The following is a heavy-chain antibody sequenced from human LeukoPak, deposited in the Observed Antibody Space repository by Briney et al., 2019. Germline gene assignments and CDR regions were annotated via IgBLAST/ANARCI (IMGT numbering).Heavy chain of an antibody. CDR3: ARGESYDFSNDY. J-gene: IGHJ4*02. CDR1: GGTFSSYA. V-gene: IGHV1-69*13. CDR2: IIPIFGTA. Sequence: ASVTVSCKASGGTFSSYAISWVRQAPGQGLEWMGGIIPIFGTANYAQKFQGRVTITADESTSTAYMELSSLRSEDTAVYYCARGESYDFSNDYWGQGTLVTVSS. D-gene: IGHD3-3*01.